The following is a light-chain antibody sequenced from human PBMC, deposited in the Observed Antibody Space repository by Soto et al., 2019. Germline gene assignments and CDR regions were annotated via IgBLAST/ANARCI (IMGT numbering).Light chain of an antibody. CDR3: QQSSITPRS. CDR1: QSISTY. CDR2: GAS. V-gene: IGKV1-39*01. Sequence: DIRLTQSPPSLSASVGDRVTISCRASQSISTYLMWYQQKPGKAPNLLIYGASGLQNGVPSRFTGSGSGTEFSLTISGLQPEDSGTYYCQQSSITPRSVGQGTKVDSK. J-gene: IGKJ1*01.